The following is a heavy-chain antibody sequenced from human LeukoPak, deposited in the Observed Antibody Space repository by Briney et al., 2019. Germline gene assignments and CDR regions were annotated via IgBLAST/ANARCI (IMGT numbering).Heavy chain of an antibody. D-gene: IGHD3-10*01. Sequence: KASETLSLTCTVSGGSISSGDYYWTWLRQPPGKGLEWIGYIYHSGSTHYKASLKSRLTISLDTSKNQFFLRLTSVTAADTAVYFCARGLRGIMVRGGITDLNWFDPWGQGALVAVSS. CDR2: IYHSGST. J-gene: IGHJ5*02. CDR1: GGSISSGDYY. CDR3: ARGLRGIMVRGGITDLNWFDP. V-gene: IGHV4-30-4*01.